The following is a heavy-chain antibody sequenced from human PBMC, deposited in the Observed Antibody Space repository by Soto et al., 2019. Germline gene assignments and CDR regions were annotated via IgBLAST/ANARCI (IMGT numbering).Heavy chain of an antibody. J-gene: IGHJ4*02. Sequence: QVQLQESGPGLVRPSGTLSLTCAVSGDSINSNYCWTWVRQPPGKGLEWIAEIYYSGGTSYNPSLKSRVPIPMDKSKNQFSLNLTSVTAADTAMYYCARDTGWGLGYWGQGTLVTVSS. D-gene: IGHD6-19*01. CDR2: IYYSGGT. V-gene: IGHV4-4*02. CDR1: GDSINSNYC. CDR3: ARDTGWGLGY.